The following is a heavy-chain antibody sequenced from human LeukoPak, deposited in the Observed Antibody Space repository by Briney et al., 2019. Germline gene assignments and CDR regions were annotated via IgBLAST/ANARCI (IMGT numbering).Heavy chain of an antibody. CDR3: AELGITMIGGV. D-gene: IGHD3-10*02. Sequence: GGSLRLSCAASGFTFSSYAMHWVRQAPGKGLEYVSAISNSGGSTFYANSVKGRFTISRDNAKNSLYLQMNSLRAEDTAVYYCAELGITMIGGVWGKGTTVTISS. CDR2: ISNSGGST. CDR1: GFTFSSYA. V-gene: IGHV3-64*01. J-gene: IGHJ6*04.